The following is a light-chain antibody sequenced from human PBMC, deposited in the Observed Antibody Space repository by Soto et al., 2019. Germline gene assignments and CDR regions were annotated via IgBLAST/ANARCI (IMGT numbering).Light chain of an antibody. CDR2: RAS. CDR1: QSVTSN. J-gene: IGKJ4*01. CDR3: LQDYNYPLT. V-gene: IGKV3-15*01. Sequence: VMTQSPATLSVSPGERATLSCRASQSVTSNLAWYQQKPGQVPRLLIYRASARATDVPARFSGSGSGTEFTLTISNLQSEDFGIYYCLQDYNYPLTFGGGTKVEIK.